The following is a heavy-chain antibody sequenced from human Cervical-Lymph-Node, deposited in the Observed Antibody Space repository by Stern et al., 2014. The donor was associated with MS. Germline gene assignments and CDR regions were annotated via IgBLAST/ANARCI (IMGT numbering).Heavy chain of an antibody. CDR3: ARASELWWLQSWAFDI. CDR2: IYYSGST. V-gene: IGHV4-59*01. Sequence: QVQLQESGPGLVKPSETLSLTCTVSGGSISSYYWSWIRQPPGKGLEWIGYIYYSGSTNYNPSLKSRVTISVDTSKNQFSLKLSSVTAADTAVYYCARASELWWLQSWAFDIWGQGTMVTVSS. CDR1: GGSISSYY. D-gene: IGHD2-21*01. J-gene: IGHJ3*02.